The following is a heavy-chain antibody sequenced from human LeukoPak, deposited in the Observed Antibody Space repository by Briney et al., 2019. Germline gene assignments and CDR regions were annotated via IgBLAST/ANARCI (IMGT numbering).Heavy chain of an antibody. V-gene: IGHV1-18*01. J-gene: IGHJ3*02. D-gene: IGHD1-26*01. Sequence: ASVKVSCKASGYTFTSYGISWVLQAPGQGLEWMGWISAYNGNTNYAQKLRGRVAMTTDTSTSTAYMELRSLRSDDTAVYYCARPLSGSDLYVDAFDIWGQGTMVTVSS. CDR2: ISAYNGNT. CDR1: GYTFTSYG. CDR3: ARPLSGSDLYVDAFDI.